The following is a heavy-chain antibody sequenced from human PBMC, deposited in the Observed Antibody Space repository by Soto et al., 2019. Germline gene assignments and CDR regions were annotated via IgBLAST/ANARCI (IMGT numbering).Heavy chain of an antibody. CDR1: GFTFSTYA. CDR2: ISGSGSSK. D-gene: IGHD1-26*01. V-gene: IGHV3-23*01. CDR3: SKYRLSWSYSLPPIDY. Sequence: EVQMLESGGGLVQPGGYLRLSCAASGFTFSTYAMSWVRQAPGKGLEWVSGISGSGSSKYYADSVKGRFTISRDKSKNTLYLQMTRLRAEDTAVFYCSKYRLSWSYSLPPIDYWGQGTLVTVSS. J-gene: IGHJ4*02.